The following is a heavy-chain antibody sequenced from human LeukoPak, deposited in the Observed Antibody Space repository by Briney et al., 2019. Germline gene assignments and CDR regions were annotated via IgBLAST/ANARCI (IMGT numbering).Heavy chain of an antibody. CDR2: LRGGGET. Sequence: PGGSLRLSCAASGFSFSNYAMSWVRQAPARGPEWVSSLRGGGETFYADSVKGRFTISRDNAKDTLYLQMSSLRDEDTAVYYCISDLCGRDDQWGRGTLVTVSS. D-gene: IGHD1-1*01. CDR1: GFSFSNYA. V-gene: IGHV3-23*01. CDR3: ISDLCGRDDQ. J-gene: IGHJ5*02.